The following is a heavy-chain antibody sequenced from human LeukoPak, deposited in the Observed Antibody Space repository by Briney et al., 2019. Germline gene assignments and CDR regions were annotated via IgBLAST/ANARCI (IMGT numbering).Heavy chain of an antibody. Sequence: GGSLRLSCAASGFTFSSYAMSWVRQAPGKGLEWVSTISESGANTHYAASVEGRFTISRDDSKNTAYLQMNSLKTEDTAVYYCTSSTGQEFDYWGQGTLVTVSS. J-gene: IGHJ4*02. CDR2: ISESGANT. CDR3: TSSTGQEFDY. D-gene: IGHD6-6*01. V-gene: IGHV3-23*01. CDR1: GFTFSSYA.